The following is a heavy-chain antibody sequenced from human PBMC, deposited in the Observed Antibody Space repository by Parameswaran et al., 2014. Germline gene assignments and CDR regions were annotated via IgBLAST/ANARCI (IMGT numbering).Heavy chain of an antibody. CDR2: INHSGST. J-gene: IGHJ4*02. Sequence: RWIRQPPGKGLEWIGEINHSGSTNYNPSLKSRVTISVDTSKNQFSLKLSSVTAADTAVYYCARGVAAVPRSPFDYWGQGTLVTVSS. CDR3: ARGVAAVPRSPFDY. V-gene: IGHV4-34*01. D-gene: IGHD6-13*01.